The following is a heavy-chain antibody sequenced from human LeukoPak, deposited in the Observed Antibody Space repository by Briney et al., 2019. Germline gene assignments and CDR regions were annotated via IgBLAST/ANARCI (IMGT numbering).Heavy chain of an antibody. D-gene: IGHD6-19*01. V-gene: IGHV1-46*01. CDR3: ARAGWGSSGWYQFSD. CDR2: INPSGSST. J-gene: IGHJ4*02. Sequence: ASVKVSCKASGGTFSSYAISWVRQAPGQGLEWMGLINPSGSSTTYAQKFQGRVTMTRDTSTSTVYMELSSLRSEDTAVYYCARAGWGSSGWYQFSDWGQGTLVTVSS. CDR1: GGTFSSYA.